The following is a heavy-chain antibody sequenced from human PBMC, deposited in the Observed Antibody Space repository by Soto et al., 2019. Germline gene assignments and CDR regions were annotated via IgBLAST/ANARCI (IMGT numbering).Heavy chain of an antibody. J-gene: IGHJ5*02. V-gene: IGHV3-30*18. CDR1: GFTFSSYG. Sequence: QVQLVESGGGVVQPGRSLRLSCAASGFTFSSYGMHWVRQAPGKGLEWVAVISYDGSNKYYADSVKGRFTISRDNSKNTLYLQMNSLRAEDTAVYYCAKVAVEYSSPENWFDPWGQGTLVTVSS. CDR2: ISYDGSNK. CDR3: AKVAVEYSSPENWFDP. D-gene: IGHD6-6*01.